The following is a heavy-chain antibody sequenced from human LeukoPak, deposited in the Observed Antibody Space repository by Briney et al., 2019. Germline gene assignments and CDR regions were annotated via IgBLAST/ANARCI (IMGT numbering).Heavy chain of an antibody. Sequence: GGSLRLSCAASGFTFSSYGMHWVRQAPGKGLEWVAVISYDGSNKYYADSVKGRFTISRDNSKNTLYLQMNSLRAEDTAVYYCASGGGNGFPGYWGQGTLVTVSS. D-gene: IGHD4-23*01. CDR3: ASGGGNGFPGY. CDR2: ISYDGSNK. V-gene: IGHV3-30*03. J-gene: IGHJ4*02. CDR1: GFTFSSYG.